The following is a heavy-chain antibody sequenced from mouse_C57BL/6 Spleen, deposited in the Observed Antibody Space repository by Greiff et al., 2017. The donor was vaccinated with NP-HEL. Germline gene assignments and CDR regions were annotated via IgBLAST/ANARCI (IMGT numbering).Heavy chain of an antibody. CDR2: IDPETGGT. CDR3: TRGLTGFDY. CDR1: GYTFTDYE. Sequence: QVQLQQSGAELVRPGASVTLSCKASGYTFTDYEMHWVKQTPVHGLEWIGAIDPETGGTAYKQKFKGKAILTSDKSSSTAYMELRSLTAEDSAVYYCTRGLTGFDYWGQGTTLTVSS. J-gene: IGHJ2*01. V-gene: IGHV1-15*01. D-gene: IGHD4-1*01.